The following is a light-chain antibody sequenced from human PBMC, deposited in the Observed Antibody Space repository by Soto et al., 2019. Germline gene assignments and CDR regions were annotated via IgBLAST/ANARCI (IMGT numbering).Light chain of an antibody. J-gene: IGKJ3*01. V-gene: IGKV3-20*01. Sequence: EIVLTQSPGTLSLSPGERATLSCRASQSVSSSYLAWYQQKPGQAPRLLIYGASSRATGIPDRFSGSGSGTDFTLTISRLEPEDFAVYYCQQYGSSPLFTFGTGTTVDIK. CDR2: GAS. CDR1: QSVSSSY. CDR3: QQYGSSPLFT.